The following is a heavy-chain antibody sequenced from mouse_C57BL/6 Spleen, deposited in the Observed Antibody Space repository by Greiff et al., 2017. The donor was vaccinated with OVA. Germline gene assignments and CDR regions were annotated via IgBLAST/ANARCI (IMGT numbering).Heavy chain of an antibody. V-gene: IGHV1-81*01. CDR1: GYTFTSYG. CDR2: IYPRSGNT. D-gene: IGHD2-5*01. Sequence: VQLQQSGAELARPGASVKLSCKASGYTFTSYGISWVKQSTGQGLEWIGEIYPRSGNTYYNEKVKGKATLTADKSSSTAYLELRSLTSEDSAVYVCARDSNNGYFAVWGTGTTVTVSS. CDR3: ARDSNNGYFAV. J-gene: IGHJ1*03.